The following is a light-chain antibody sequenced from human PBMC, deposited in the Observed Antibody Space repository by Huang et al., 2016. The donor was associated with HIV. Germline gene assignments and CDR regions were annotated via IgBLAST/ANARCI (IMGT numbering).Light chain of an antibody. CDR2: AAS. CDR3: LQYYSYPRT. J-gene: IGKJ1*01. Sequence: AIQMTQSPSSLSASVGDRVTITCRASQDIRKDLGWYQQKPGKAPKLLIYAASNLHNGVPSRLSGSGSGTSFTLTSSSLQPEDFATYYCLQYYSYPRTFGQGTKVEVK. V-gene: IGKV1-6*01. CDR1: QDIRKD.